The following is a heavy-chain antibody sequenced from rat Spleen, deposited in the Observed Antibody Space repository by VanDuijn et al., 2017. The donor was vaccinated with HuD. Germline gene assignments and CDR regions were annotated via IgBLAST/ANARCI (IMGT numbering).Heavy chain of an antibody. D-gene: IGHD4-3*01. CDR1: GFTFSNYG. V-gene: IGHV5-19*01. Sequence: EVQLVESGGGLVQSGRSLKLSCAASGFTFSNYGMHWIRQAPTKGLEWVASISPSGGSTYYRDSVKGRFTISRDNAKSTLYLQMDSLRSEDTATYYCARGIRGTAYYFDYWGQGVMVTVSS. J-gene: IGHJ2*01. CDR3: ARGIRGTAYYFDY. CDR2: ISPSGGST.